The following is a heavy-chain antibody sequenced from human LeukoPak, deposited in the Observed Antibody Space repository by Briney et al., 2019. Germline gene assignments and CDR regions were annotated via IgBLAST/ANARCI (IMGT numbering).Heavy chain of an antibody. V-gene: IGHV4-61*02. Sequence: SETLSLTCTVSGGSISSGSYYWSWIRQPAGKGLEWIGRIYTSGSTNYNPSLKSRVTISVDTSKNQFSLKLSSVTAADTAVYYCARGRYYDSSAYSNDYWGQGTLVTVSS. J-gene: IGHJ4*02. D-gene: IGHD3-22*01. CDR1: GGSISSGSYY. CDR3: ARGRYYDSSAYSNDY. CDR2: IYTSGST.